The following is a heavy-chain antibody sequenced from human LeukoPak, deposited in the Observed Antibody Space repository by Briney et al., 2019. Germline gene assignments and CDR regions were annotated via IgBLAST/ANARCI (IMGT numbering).Heavy chain of an antibody. Sequence: GGSLRLSCVASGFTFSSYEINWVRQAPGKGLEWVSYISSSGSTRYYADSVKGRFTISRDNAKNSLYLQINSLRAEDTAVYYCARASITMARGELVFYFDYWGQGTLVTVSS. J-gene: IGHJ4*02. D-gene: IGHD3-10*01. V-gene: IGHV3-48*03. CDR1: GFTFSSYE. CDR3: ARASITMARGELVFYFDY. CDR2: ISSSGSTR.